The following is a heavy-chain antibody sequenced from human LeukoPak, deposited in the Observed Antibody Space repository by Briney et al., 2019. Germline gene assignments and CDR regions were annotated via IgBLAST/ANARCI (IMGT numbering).Heavy chain of an antibody. CDR2: IYSGGST. V-gene: IGHV3-66*01. CDR3: ASFPYDILTGYEYYFDY. CDR1: GFTFSNFW. D-gene: IGHD3-9*01. Sequence: PGGSLRLSCVASGFTFSNFWLSWVRQAPGKGLEWVSVIYSGGSTYYADSVKGRFTISRDNSKNTLYLQMNSLRAEDTAVYYCASFPYDILTGYEYYFDYWGQGTLVTVSS. J-gene: IGHJ4*02.